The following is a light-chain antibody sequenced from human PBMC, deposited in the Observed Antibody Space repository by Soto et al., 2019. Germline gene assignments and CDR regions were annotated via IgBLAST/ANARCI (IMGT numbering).Light chain of an antibody. V-gene: IGLV2-11*02. CDR2: DVS. CDR1: SSDFGGHSY. J-gene: IGLJ2*01. CDR3: CSYTGRYRV. Sequence: QSVLTQPRSESGSHGQSVTFSCTGTSSDFGGHSYVSWYQQHPGKAPKLMMYDVSKRPSGVPDRFSGSKSGNTASLTISGLQAEDEADYYCCSYTGRYRVFGGGTKVTVL.